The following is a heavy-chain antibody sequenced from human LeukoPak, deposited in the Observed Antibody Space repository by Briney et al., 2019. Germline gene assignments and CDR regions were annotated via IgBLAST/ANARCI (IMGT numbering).Heavy chain of an antibody. CDR3: ASVYDSSGYYPF. Sequence: SETLSLTCTVSGGSIRSSYYYWGWIRQPPGKGLEWIGSIYDSGSTYYNPSLKSRVTISVDTSKNQFSLKLNSVTAADTAVYYCASVYDSSGYYPFWGQGTLVTVSS. CDR2: IYDSGST. J-gene: IGHJ4*02. CDR1: GGSIRSSYYY. V-gene: IGHV4-39*01. D-gene: IGHD3-22*01.